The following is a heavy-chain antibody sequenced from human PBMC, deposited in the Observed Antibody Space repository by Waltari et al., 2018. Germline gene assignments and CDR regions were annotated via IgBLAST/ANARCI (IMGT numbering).Heavy chain of an antibody. D-gene: IGHD2-15*01. J-gene: IGHJ4*02. CDR1: GGSFRGYY. CDR3: ARGRVVVVAAFFHYFDY. Sequence: QVQLQQWGAGLLKPSETLSLTCAVYGGSFRGYYWSWIRQPPGKGLEWIGEINHSGSTNYNPSLKSRVTISVDTSKNQFSLKLSSVTAADTAVYYCARGRVVVVAAFFHYFDYWGQGTLVTVSS. V-gene: IGHV4-34*01. CDR2: INHSGST.